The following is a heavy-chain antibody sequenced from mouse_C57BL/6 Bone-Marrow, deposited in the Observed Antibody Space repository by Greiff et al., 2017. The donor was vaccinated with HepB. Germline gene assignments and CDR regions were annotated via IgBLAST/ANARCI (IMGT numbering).Heavy chain of an antibody. D-gene: IGHD2-1*01. V-gene: IGHV7-1*01. CDR1: GFTFSDFY. CDR3: ARDDGNSSWFAY. CDR2: SRTKANDYTT. Sequence: EVNVVESGGGLVQSGRSLRLSCATSGFTFSDFYMEWVRQAPGKGLEWIAASRTKANDYTTEYSASVKGRFIVSRDTSQSILYLQMNALRAEDTAIYYCARDDGNSSWFAYWGQGTLVTVSA. J-gene: IGHJ3*01.